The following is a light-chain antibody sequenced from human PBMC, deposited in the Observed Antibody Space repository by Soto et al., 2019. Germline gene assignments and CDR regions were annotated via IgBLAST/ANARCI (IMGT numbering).Light chain of an antibody. Sequence: DIQMTQSPSSLSASVGDRVTITCRASQSISNYLNWYQQKPGKAPNLLIYAASNLQSAVPSRFIGSGSGTEFTLTISNLQPEDFATYYCQETYSTPRTTFGPGTKVEI. CDR1: QSISNY. CDR2: AAS. V-gene: IGKV1-39*01. J-gene: IGKJ1*01. CDR3: QETYSTPRTT.